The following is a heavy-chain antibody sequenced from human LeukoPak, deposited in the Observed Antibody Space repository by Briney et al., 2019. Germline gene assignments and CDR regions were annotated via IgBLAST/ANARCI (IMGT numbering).Heavy chain of an antibody. CDR3: ARDKAATGTYNWFDP. J-gene: IGHJ5*02. Sequence: SETLSLTCTVSGDSITNYHWTWIRQPPGKGLEWIGYIYYSGGTNYNPSLKSRVTMSLETSKNQFSLKLSSVTAADTAVYYCARDKAATGTYNWFDPWGQGTLVTVSS. D-gene: IGHD4-17*01. V-gene: IGHV4-59*12. CDR2: IYYSGGT. CDR1: GDSITNYH.